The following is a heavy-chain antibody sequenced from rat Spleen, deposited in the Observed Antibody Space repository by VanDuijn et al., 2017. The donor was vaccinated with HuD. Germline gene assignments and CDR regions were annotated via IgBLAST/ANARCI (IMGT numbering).Heavy chain of an antibody. J-gene: IGHJ4*01. V-gene: IGHV5-7*01. CDR3: ARHNSGYGVMDA. Sequence: EVQLVESGGGLVQPGRSLKLSCAASGFSFSDYNMAWVRQAPKKGLEWVATIFYDGSSTYYRDSVKGRFTISRDNAKSTLYLQMDSLRSEDTATYYCARHNSGYGVMDAWGQGASVTVSS. CDR1: GFSFSDYN. D-gene: IGHD4-3*01. CDR2: IFYDGSST.